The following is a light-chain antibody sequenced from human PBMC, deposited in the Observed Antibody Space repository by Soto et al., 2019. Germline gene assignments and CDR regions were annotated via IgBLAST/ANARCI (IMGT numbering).Light chain of an antibody. J-gene: IGLJ2*01. V-gene: IGLV2-18*02. CDR2: EVS. Sequence: QSALTQPPSVSGSPGQSVTISCTGTSSDVGSYNRVSWYQQSPGTAPKLMIYEVSNRPSGVSDRFSGSKSGNTASLTISGLQAEDEADYYCSSYAGSNNFFGGGTKLTVL. CDR3: SSYAGSNNF. CDR1: SSDVGSYNR.